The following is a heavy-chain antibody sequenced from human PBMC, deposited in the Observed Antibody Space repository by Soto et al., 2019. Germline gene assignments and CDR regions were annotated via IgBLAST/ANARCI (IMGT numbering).Heavy chain of an antibody. CDR3: ARVVGSDKNYYYYYGMDV. Sequence: ASVKVSCKASGYTFTGYYMHWVRQAPGQGLEWMGWINPNSGGTNYAQKFQGRVTMTRDTSISTAYMELSRLRSDDTAVYYCARVVGSDKNYYYYYGMDVWGQGTTVTVSS. CDR2: INPNSGGT. CDR1: GYTFTGYY. D-gene: IGHD3-10*01. J-gene: IGHJ6*02. V-gene: IGHV1-2*02.